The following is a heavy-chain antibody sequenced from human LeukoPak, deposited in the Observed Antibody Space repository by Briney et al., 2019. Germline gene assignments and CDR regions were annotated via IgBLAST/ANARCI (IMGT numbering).Heavy chain of an antibody. Sequence: SETLSLTCTVSGASVSSHYWSWIRQPPGKGLEWIGYVSYSGGTNYNPSLKSRVTISLDTSRDQFSLRLNSVTAADTCVYYCARLSTYYDFWSPLDYWGQGTLVTVPS. CDR2: VSYSGGT. D-gene: IGHD3-3*01. J-gene: IGHJ4*02. CDR3: ARLSTYYDFWSPLDY. V-gene: IGHV4-59*02. CDR1: GASVSSHY.